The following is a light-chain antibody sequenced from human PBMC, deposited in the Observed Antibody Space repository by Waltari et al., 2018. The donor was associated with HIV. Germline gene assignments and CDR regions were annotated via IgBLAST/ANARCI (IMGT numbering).Light chain of an antibody. J-gene: IGKJ3*01. CDR2: GAS. CDR1: QNIDTF. V-gene: IGKV1-39*01. Sequence: DIQITQSPPSLSASVGGRVTITCRPSQNIDTFVSWYQQKPGEAPRLLISGASAVQSGVPSRFSGSGSGTDFTLTISSLQPEDFATYFCLQTYITPLTFGPGTKVDVK. CDR3: LQTYITPLT.